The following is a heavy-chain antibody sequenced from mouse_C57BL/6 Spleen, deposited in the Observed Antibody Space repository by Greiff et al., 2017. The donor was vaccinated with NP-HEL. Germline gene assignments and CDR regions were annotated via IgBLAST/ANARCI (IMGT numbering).Heavy chain of an antibody. CDR1: GFTFSSYA. CDR3: TRARSGDWFAY. J-gene: IGHJ3*01. Sequence: EVMLVESGEGLVKPGGSLKLSCAASGFTFSSYAMSWVRQTPEKRLEWVAYISSGGDYIYYADTVKGRFTISRDNARNTLYLQMSSLKSEDTAMYYCTRARSGDWFAYWGQGTLVTVSA. V-gene: IGHV5-9-1*02. CDR2: ISSGGDYI.